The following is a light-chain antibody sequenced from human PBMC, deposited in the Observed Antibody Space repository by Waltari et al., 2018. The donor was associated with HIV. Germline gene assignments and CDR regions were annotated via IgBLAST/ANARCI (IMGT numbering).Light chain of an antibody. CDR2: EFI. Sequence: QSALTQPRPVSGSPGQSVTISCTGTSRDVGGYDSVSWYLQHPGKVPKRMIYEFIKRPSGVPDRFSGSKSGNTASLTISGLQTEDEADYFCCSYAGTYTYVLFGGGTKLTVL. CDR3: CSYAGTYTYVL. J-gene: IGLJ3*02. CDR1: SRDVGGYDS. V-gene: IGLV2-11*01.